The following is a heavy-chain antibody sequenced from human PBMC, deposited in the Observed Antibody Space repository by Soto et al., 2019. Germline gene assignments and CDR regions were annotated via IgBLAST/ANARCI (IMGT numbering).Heavy chain of an antibody. CDR1: GSIFIGYG. CDR2: IWHDGSEI. D-gene: IGHD1-1*01. V-gene: IGHV3-33*01. Sequence: PGGSLRLSCVVPGSIFIGYGMHWVRQAPGKGLEWVAVIWHDGSEIYYADSVKGRFTISRDNSKNTLYLQMNSLKTEDTAVYYCTTAPGTTISDYWGQGTLVTVSS. CDR3: TTAPGTTISDY. J-gene: IGHJ4*02.